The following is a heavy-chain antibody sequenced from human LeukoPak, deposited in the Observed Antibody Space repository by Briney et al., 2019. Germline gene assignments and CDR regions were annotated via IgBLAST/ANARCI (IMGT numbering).Heavy chain of an antibody. D-gene: IGHD6-13*01. CDR3: ARGDRWDAAAAYEI. J-gene: IGHJ3*02. Sequence: PEGSLRLSCAASGFTVSSNYMSWVRQAPGKGLEWVANIKQDGSEKYYVDSVKGRFTISRDNAKNSLYLQMNSLRAEDTAVYYCARGDRWDAAAAYEIWGQGTMVTVSS. V-gene: IGHV3-7*01. CDR2: IKQDGSEK. CDR1: GFTVSSNY.